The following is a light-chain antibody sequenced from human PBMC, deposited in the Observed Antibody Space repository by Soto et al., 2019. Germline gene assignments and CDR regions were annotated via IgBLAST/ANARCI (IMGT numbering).Light chain of an antibody. CDR3: QQYNVFSPFT. CDR1: QSISTW. J-gene: IGKJ2*01. CDR2: KAS. V-gene: IGKV1-5*03. Sequence: DIQMTQSPSSLSASVGDRATITCLASQSISTWLAWYQLKPGKAPKLLIYKASNLQSGVPSRFSGSGSGTEFTLTISSLQPDDFATYYCQQYNVFSPFTFGQGTKLAI.